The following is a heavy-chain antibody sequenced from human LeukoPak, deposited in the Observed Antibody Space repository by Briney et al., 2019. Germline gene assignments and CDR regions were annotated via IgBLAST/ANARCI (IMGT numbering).Heavy chain of an antibody. D-gene: IGHD3-16*01. V-gene: IGHV4-34*01. J-gene: IGHJ4*02. CDR2: INHSGST. CDR1: GGSFSGYY. Sequence: PSETLSLTCAVYGGSFSGYYWSWIRQPPGKGLEWIGEINHSGSTNYNPSLKSRVTISVDTSKNQFSLKLSSVTAADTAVYYCARHAGITFGGVIVNWGQGTLVTVSS. CDR3: ARHAGITFGGVIVN.